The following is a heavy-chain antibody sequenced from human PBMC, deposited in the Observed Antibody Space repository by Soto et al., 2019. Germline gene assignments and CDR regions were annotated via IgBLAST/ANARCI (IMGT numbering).Heavy chain of an antibody. J-gene: IGHJ3*02. CDR2: INPYNANV. CDR3: ARDRVAGIWGDAFDI. Sequence: QVQLVQSGAEVKKPGASVKVSCKTSGYTFTNHGINWVRQAPGQGLEWMGWINPYNANVNYAQKLQGRVTMTTDTSTSKAYMDLRSMTSDETAVYYCARDRVAGIWGDAFDIWGQGTMVTVSS. V-gene: IGHV1-18*04. CDR1: GYTFTNHG. D-gene: IGHD3-16*01.